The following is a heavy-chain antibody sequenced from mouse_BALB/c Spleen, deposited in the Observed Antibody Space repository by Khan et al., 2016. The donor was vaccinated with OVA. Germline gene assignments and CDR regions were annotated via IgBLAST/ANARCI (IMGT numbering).Heavy chain of an antibody. V-gene: IGHV3-2*02. Sequence: VQLKQSGPGLVKPSQSLSLTCTVTGYSITSDYAWNWIRQFPGNKLEWMGYISYSGNTNYNPSLKSRIFITRDTSKNQFFLQLNSATTEDTATYYCARVYGEDFDYWGQGTTLTVSS. CDR1: GYSITSDYA. D-gene: IGHD2-10*02. J-gene: IGHJ2*01. CDR3: ARVYGEDFDY. CDR2: ISYSGNT.